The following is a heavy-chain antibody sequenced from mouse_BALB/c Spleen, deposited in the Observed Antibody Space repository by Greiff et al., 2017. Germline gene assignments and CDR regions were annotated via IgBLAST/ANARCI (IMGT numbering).Heavy chain of an antibody. CDR3: ARHWEVRRDYYAMDY. CDR2: INSDGGST. V-gene: IGHV5-2*01. Sequence: EVNLVESGGGLVQPGESLKLSCESNEYEFPSHDMSWVRKSPEKRLELVAAINSDGGSTYYPDTMERRFIISRDNTKKTLYLQMSSLRSEDTALYYCARHWEVRRDYYAMDYWGQGTSVTVSS. J-gene: IGHJ4*01. CDR1: EYEFPSHD. D-gene: IGHD2-14*01.